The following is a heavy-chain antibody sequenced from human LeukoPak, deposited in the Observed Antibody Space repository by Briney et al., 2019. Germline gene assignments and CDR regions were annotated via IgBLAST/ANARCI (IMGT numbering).Heavy chain of an antibody. V-gene: IGHV1-2*02. CDR2: INPNSGGT. J-gene: IGHJ4*02. D-gene: IGHD6-13*01. CDR1: GYTLTSYA. CDR3: ARDGQQLTPFDY. Sequence: ASVKVSCKASGYTLTSYAISWVRQAPGQGLEWMGWINPNSGGTNYAQKFQGRVTMTRDTSISTAYMELSRLRSDDTAVYYCARDGQQLTPFDYWGQGTLVTVSS.